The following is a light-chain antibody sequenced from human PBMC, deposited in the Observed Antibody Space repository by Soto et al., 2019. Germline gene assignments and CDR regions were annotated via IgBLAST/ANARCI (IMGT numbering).Light chain of an antibody. CDR1: QSISSN. Sequence: DIQMTQSPSSLSASVGDRVTITCRASQSISSNLNWYQQKPGKAPELLIYGASSLQSGVPSRFSGGGSGTDFTLTISSLQPEDFGTYYCQQSYTSPVTFGGGTKVDIK. J-gene: IGKJ4*01. V-gene: IGKV1-39*01. CDR2: GAS. CDR3: QQSYTSPVT.